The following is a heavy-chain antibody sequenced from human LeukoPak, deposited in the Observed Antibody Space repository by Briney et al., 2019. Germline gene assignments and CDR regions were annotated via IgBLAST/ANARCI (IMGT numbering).Heavy chain of an antibody. CDR1: GFTVSSNY. J-gene: IGHJ4*02. D-gene: IGHD1-14*01. CDR2: IYSGGGT. Sequence: PGGSLRLSCAASGFTVSSNYMSLVRQAPGKGLEWASVIYSGGGTYYADSVKGRFTISRDNSKNTLYLQMNSLRAEDTAVYYCARDWIEGGIYWGQGTLVTVSS. V-gene: IGHV3-66*01. CDR3: ARDWIEGGIY.